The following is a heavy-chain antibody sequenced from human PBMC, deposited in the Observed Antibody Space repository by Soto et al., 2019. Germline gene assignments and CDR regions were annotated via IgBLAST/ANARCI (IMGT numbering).Heavy chain of an antibody. CDR1: GYTFTSYD. CDR3: ARYSVTSGYRRPFDY. Sequence: QVQLVQSGAEVKKPGASVKVSCKASGYTFTSYDINWVRQTPGQGLEWMGWISAYSGNTNYAQKFQGRVTMTTDTSPTTAYMELRSLRSDDTAVYYCARYSVTSGYRRPFDYWGQGTLVTVSS. D-gene: IGHD3-22*01. V-gene: IGHV1-18*01. J-gene: IGHJ4*02. CDR2: ISAYSGNT.